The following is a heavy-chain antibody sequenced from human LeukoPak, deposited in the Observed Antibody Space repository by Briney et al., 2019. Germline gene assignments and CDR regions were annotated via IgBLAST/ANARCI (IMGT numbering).Heavy chain of an antibody. CDR2: IYHSGST. Sequence: PSETLSLTCTVSGDSISSNYWSWIRQPPGKGLEWIGYIYHSGSTNYNPSLKSRVTMSVDTSKNQFSLKLSSVTAADTAVYYCARKTDTFDYWGQGTLVTVSS. CDR1: GDSISSNY. CDR3: ARKTDTFDY. V-gene: IGHV4-59*12. D-gene: IGHD1-1*01. J-gene: IGHJ4*02.